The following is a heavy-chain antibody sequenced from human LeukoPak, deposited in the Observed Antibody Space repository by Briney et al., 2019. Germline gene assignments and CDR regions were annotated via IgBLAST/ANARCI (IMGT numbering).Heavy chain of an antibody. CDR3: ATGSFRSPLGGYFDY. V-gene: IGHV3-53*04. CDR1: GFTVSSNY. Sequence: HPGGSLRLSCAASGFTVSSNYMSWVRQAPGKGLEWVSVIYSGDNTNYADSVKGRFTISRHNSKNTLYLQMNSLRAEDTAVYYCATGSFRSPLGGYFDYWGQGTLVTVSS. J-gene: IGHJ4*02. D-gene: IGHD4-23*01. CDR2: IYSGDNT.